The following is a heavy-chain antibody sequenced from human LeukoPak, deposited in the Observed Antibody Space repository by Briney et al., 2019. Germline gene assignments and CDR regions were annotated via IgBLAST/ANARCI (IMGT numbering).Heavy chain of an antibody. Sequence: PGGSLRLSCAAFSGFAMSWVRQAPGGGLEWVSAINGRGDDTYYPDSVKGRFTISRDNSNNTLYLQMNSLRAEDTAVYYCAKGHRSSSSFFDSWGQGILVTVSS. CDR2: INGRGDDT. CDR1: SGFA. V-gene: IGHV3-23*01. CDR3: AKGHRSSSSFFDS. J-gene: IGHJ4*02. D-gene: IGHD6-19*01.